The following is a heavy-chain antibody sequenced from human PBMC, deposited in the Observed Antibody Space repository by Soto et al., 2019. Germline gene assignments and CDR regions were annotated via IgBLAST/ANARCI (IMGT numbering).Heavy chain of an antibody. J-gene: IGHJ5*02. CDR3: AREGDGYRWFDP. Sequence: QVQLVQSGAEVKKPGSSVKVSCKASGGTFSSYAISWVRQAPGQGLEWMGGIIPIFGTANYAQKFQGRVTIXAXXSTSTAYMELSSLRSEDTAVYYCAREGDGYRWFDPWGQGTLVTVSS. V-gene: IGHV1-69*12. CDR1: GGTFSSYA. CDR2: IIPIFGTA. D-gene: IGHD2-21*01.